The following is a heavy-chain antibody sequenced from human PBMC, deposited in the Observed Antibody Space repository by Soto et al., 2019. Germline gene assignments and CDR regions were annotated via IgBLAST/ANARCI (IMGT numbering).Heavy chain of an antibody. D-gene: IGHD2-21*01. Sequence: GGSLRLSCKASGFMFNKSAMTWVRQAPGQGLQWVASVSDNGGSRGGTYYADSVKGRFTISRDNSKNTLYLQLDSLTGADTAVYYCARAKAVVIAALDIWGQGTMVTVSS. CDR3: ARAKAVVIAALDI. CDR1: GFMFNKSA. CDR2: VSDNGGSRGGT. J-gene: IGHJ3*02. V-gene: IGHV3-23*01.